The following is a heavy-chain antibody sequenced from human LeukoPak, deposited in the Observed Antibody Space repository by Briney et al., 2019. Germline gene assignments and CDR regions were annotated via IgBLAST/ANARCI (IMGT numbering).Heavy chain of an antibody. CDR1: GGSISSSSYY. J-gene: IGHJ4*02. Sequence: SETLSLTCTVSGGSISSSSYYWGWIRQPPGKGLEWIGSIYYSGSTYYNPSLKSRVTISVDTSKNQFSLKLSSVTAADTAVYYCARPDSSGWYGRGIGFDYWGQGTLVTVSS. CDR2: IYYSGST. D-gene: IGHD6-19*01. V-gene: IGHV4-39*01. CDR3: ARPDSSGWYGRGIGFDY.